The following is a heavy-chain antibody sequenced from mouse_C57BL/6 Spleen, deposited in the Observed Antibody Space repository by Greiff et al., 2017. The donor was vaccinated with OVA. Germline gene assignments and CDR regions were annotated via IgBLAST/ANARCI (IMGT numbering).Heavy chain of an antibody. CDR1: GYAFSSSW. J-gene: IGHJ3*01. CDR3: APDSSGYRLAY. Sequence: QVQLQQSGPELVKPGASVKISCKASGYAFSSSWMNWVKQRPGKGLEWIGRIYPGDGDTNYNGKFKGKATLTADKSSSTAYMQLSSLTSEDSAVYVCAPDSSGYRLAYWGQGTLVTVSA. CDR2: IYPGDGDT. V-gene: IGHV1-82*01. D-gene: IGHD3-2*02.